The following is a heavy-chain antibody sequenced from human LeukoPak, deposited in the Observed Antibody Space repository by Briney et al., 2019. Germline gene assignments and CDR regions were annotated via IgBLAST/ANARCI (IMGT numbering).Heavy chain of an antibody. V-gene: IGHV3-43*02. CDR2: ISGDGGST. D-gene: IGHD5-18*01. CDR1: GFTFNDYA. CDR3: AKDTRVDTAMGINYYYGMDV. Sequence: GGSLRLSCAASGFTFNDYAMHWVRQAPGKGLEWVSLISGDGGSTYYADSVKGRFTISRDDSKNSLYLQMNSLRTEDTALYYCAKDTRVDTAMGINYYYGMDVWGQGTTVTVSS. J-gene: IGHJ6*02.